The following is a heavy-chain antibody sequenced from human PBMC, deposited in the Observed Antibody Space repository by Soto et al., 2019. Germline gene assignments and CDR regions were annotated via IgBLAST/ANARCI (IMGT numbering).Heavy chain of an antibody. CDR1: GGTFSSYA. D-gene: IGHD3-10*01. J-gene: IGHJ6*02. CDR2: IIPIFGTA. CDR3: ARYYYGSGSYYYYYYGMDV. Sequence: QVQLVQSGAEVKKPGSSVKVSCKASGGTFSSYAISWVRQAPGQGLEWMGGIIPIFGTANYAQKFQGRVTITADESTSTAYMELSSLRSEDTAVYYCARYYYGSGSYYYYYYGMDVCGQGTTVTVSS. V-gene: IGHV1-69*01.